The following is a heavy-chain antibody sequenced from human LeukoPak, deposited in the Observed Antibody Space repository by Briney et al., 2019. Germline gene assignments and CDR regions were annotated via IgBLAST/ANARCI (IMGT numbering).Heavy chain of an antibody. D-gene: IGHD5-18*01. CDR2: ITNDGSST. V-gene: IGHV3-74*01. CDR1: GLTFSSHW. J-gene: IGHJ4*02. Sequence: PGGSLRLSCAASGLTFSSHWMHRVRQAPGKGLVWVSRITNDGSSTTYADSVKGRFTISRDNAKNMLYLQVNSLRAEDTAVYYCARDPQLWLPTDYFDYWGQGTLVTVSS. CDR3: ARDPQLWLPTDYFDY.